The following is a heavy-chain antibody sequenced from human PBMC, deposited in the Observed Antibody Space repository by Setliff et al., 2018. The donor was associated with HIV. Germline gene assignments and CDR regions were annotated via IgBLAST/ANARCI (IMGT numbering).Heavy chain of an antibody. J-gene: IGHJ4*02. CDR2: IRYDGSNK. Sequence: GGSLRLSCAASGFTFSSYGMHWVRQAPGKGLEWVAFIRYDGSNKYYADSVKGRFTISRDNSKNTLYLQMNSLRAEDTAMYYCTKDHLSGWASDCWGQGTLVTVSS. V-gene: IGHV3-30*02. CDR3: TKDHLSGWASDC. D-gene: IGHD6-19*01. CDR1: GFTFSSYG.